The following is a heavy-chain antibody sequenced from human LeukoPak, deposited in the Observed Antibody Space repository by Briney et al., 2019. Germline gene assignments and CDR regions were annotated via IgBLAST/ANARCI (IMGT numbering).Heavy chain of an antibody. Sequence: SETLSLTCTVSGVSINSHYWSWIRQSPGKGLEWIGDIYYSGSTKYNGYLKSRVTISVDTAKNHLSLRLSSVLAADTAIYYCVRRDNTDWNYFDYWGQGILVTVSS. V-gene: IGHV4-59*08. D-gene: IGHD3-9*01. J-gene: IGHJ4*02. CDR1: GVSINSHY. CDR3: VRRDNTDWNYFDY. CDR2: IYYSGST.